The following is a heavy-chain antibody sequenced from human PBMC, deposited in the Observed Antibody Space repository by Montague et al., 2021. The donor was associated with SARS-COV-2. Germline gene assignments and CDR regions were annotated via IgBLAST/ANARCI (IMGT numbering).Heavy chain of an antibody. CDR2: IDWDDDK. Sequence: PALEKPTQTLTLTCTFSGFSLITSGMCVSWIRQPPGKALEWLARIDWDDDKYYSTSLKTRLTISKDTSKNQVVLTMTNMDPVDTATYYCARTYISADSTSLDYWGQGTLVTVSS. CDR3: ARTYISADSTSLDY. J-gene: IGHJ4*02. CDR1: GFSLITSGMC. D-gene: IGHD6-13*01. V-gene: IGHV2-70*11.